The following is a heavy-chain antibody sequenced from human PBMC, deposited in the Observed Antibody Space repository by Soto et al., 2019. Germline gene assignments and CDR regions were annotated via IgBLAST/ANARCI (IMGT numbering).Heavy chain of an antibody. CDR1: GFTFSSYS. CDR3: ARDGNYYGSGSYSYFDY. Sequence: GGSLRLSCAASGFTFSSYSMNWVRQAPGKGLEWVSYISSSSSTIYYADSVKGRFTISRDNAKNSLYLQMNSLRAEDTAVYYCARDGNYYGSGSYSYFDYWGQGTLVTVSS. J-gene: IGHJ4*02. V-gene: IGHV3-48*01. D-gene: IGHD3-10*01. CDR2: ISSSSSTI.